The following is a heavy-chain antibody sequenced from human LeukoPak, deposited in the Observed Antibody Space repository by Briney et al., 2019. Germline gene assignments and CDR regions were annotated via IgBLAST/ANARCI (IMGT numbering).Heavy chain of an antibody. V-gene: IGHV1-69*05. J-gene: IGHJ3*02. CDR2: IIPIFGTA. D-gene: IGHD6-25*01. CDR3: AGSVGNAFDI. CDR1: GGTFSSYA. Sequence: SVKLSCKASGGTFSSYAISWVRQAPEQGLEWVGGIIPIFGTANYAQKFQGRVTITTDESTSTDYMELSSLRSEDTAVYYCAGSVGNAFDIWGQGTMVTVSS.